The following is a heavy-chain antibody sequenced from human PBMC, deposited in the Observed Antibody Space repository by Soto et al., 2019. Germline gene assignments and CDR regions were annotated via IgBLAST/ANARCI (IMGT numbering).Heavy chain of an antibody. CDR2: IYSGGST. CDR3: ARDRVESGYPEYFQH. CDR1: GFTVSSNY. J-gene: IGHJ1*01. Sequence: EVQLVESGGGLIQPGGSLRLSCAASGFTVSSNYMSWVRQAPGKGLEWVSVIYSGGSTYYADSVKGRFTISRDNSKNTLSLQMTSLRAEDTAVYYCARDRVESGYPEYFQHWGQGTLVTVSS. D-gene: IGHD3-22*01. V-gene: IGHV3-53*01.